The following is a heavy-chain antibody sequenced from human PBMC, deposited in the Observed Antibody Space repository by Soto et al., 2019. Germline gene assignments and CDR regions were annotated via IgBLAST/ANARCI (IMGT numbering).Heavy chain of an antibody. V-gene: IGHV3-23*01. Sequence: VGSLRLSCAASGFTFSSYAMSWVRQAPGKGLEWVSAISGSGGSTYYADSVKGRFTISRDNSKNTLYLQMNSLRAEDTAVYYCAKPRYYYDSSGYYFDYWGQGTLVTVSS. CDR3: AKPRYYYDSSGYYFDY. J-gene: IGHJ4*02. CDR1: GFTFSSYA. D-gene: IGHD3-22*01. CDR2: ISGSGGST.